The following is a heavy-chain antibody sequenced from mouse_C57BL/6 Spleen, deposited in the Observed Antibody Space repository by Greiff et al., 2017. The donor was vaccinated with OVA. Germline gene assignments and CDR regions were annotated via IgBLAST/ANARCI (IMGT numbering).Heavy chain of an antibody. CDR2: IRNKANNHAT. Sequence: EVQVVESGGGLVQPGGSMKLSCAASGFTFSDAWMDWVRQSPEKGLEWVAEIRNKANNHATYYAESVKGRFTISRDDSKSSVYLQMNSLRAEDTGIYYCTRTYGSSLYYAMDYWGQGTSVTVSS. CDR1: GFTFSDAW. D-gene: IGHD1-1*01. CDR3: TRTYGSSLYYAMDY. V-gene: IGHV6-6*01. J-gene: IGHJ4*01.